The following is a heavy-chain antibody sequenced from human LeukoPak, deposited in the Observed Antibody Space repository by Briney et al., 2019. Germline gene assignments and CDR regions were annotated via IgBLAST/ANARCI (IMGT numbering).Heavy chain of an antibody. Sequence: ASVKVSCKASGFTFTCYYMHWVRQAPGQRLEWMGWINPNSGGTNYAQKFQGRVTMTRDTSISTASMELSRLRSDDRAVYYCARVNVLRFLEWFDYWGKGTLVTVSS. CDR2: INPNSGGT. V-gene: IGHV1-2*02. J-gene: IGHJ5*01. D-gene: IGHD3-3*01. CDR1: GFTFTCYY. CDR3: ARVNVLRFLEWFDY.